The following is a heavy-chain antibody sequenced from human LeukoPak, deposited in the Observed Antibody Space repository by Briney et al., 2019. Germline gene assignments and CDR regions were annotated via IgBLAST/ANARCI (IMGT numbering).Heavy chain of an antibody. CDR3: ARDYYDSSGYYWNAFDI. D-gene: IGHD3-22*01. CDR2: IYYSGST. CDR1: GGSVSSYY. Sequence: PSETLSLTCTVSGGSVSSYYWSWIRQPPGKGLEWIGYIYYSGSTNYNPSLKSRVTISVDTPKNQFSLKLSSVTAADTAVYYCARDYYDSSGYYWNAFDIWGQGTMVTVSS. J-gene: IGHJ3*02. V-gene: IGHV4-59*02.